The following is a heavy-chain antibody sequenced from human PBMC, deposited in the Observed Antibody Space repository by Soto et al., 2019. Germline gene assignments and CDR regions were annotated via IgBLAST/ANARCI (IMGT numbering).Heavy chain of an antibody. CDR1: GFTFSTYS. V-gene: IGHV3-48*02. J-gene: IGHJ4*02. CDR3: AREMATITEIDY. Sequence: PGGSLRLSCAASGFTFSTYSMNWVRQAPGKGLEWVSYISWARTTIYYADSVKGRFTISRDNAKNSLYLQMNSLRDEDTAVYYCAREMATITEIDYWGQGTLVTVSS. CDR2: ISWARTTI. D-gene: IGHD5-12*01.